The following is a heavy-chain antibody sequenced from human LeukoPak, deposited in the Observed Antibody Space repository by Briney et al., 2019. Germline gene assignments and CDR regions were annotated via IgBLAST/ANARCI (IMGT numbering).Heavy chain of an antibody. CDR1: GGSFSGYY. D-gene: IGHD4-17*01. J-gene: IGHJ4*02. V-gene: IGHV4-34*01. Sequence: PSETLSLTCAVYGGSFSGYYWSWIRQPPGKGLEWIGEINHSGSANYNPSLKSRVTISVDTSKNQFSLKLSSVTAADTAVYYCASRTTVGKNDYWGQGTLVTVSS. CDR2: INHSGSA. CDR3: ASRTTVGKNDY.